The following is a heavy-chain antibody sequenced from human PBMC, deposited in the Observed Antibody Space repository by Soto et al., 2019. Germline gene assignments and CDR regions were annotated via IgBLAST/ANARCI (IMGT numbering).Heavy chain of an antibody. Sequence: GGSLRLSCAASGFTFSSYSMDWVRQAPGKGLEWVSYISSSSSTIYYADSVKGRFTISRDNAKNSLYLPMNSLRDEDTAVYYCASPADYDSSGYHSDYWGQGTLVTVSS. CDR2: ISSSSSTI. CDR1: GFTFSSYS. J-gene: IGHJ4*02. D-gene: IGHD3-22*01. CDR3: ASPADYDSSGYHSDY. V-gene: IGHV3-48*02.